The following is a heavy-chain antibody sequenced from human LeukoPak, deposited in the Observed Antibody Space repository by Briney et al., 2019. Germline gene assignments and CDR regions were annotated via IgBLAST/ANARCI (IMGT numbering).Heavy chain of an antibody. D-gene: IGHD6-13*01. CDR1: GGSISSSSYY. CDR3: ASPGIAAAGNWFDP. V-gene: IGHV4-39*01. J-gene: IGHJ5*02. CDR2: IYYSGST. Sequence: SETLSLTCTVSGGSISSSSYYWGWIRQPPGKGLEWIGSIYYSGSTYYNPSLKSRVTISVDTSKNQFSLKLSSVTAADTAVYYCASPGIAAAGNWFDPWGQGTLVTASS.